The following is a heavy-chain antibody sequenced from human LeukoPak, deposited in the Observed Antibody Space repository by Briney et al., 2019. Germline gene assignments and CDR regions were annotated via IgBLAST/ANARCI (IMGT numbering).Heavy chain of an antibody. CDR1: GYTFTGYY. J-gene: IGHJ4*02. D-gene: IGHD3-10*01. Sequence: ASVKVSCKASGYTFTGYYMHWVRQAPGQGLEWMGRINPNSGDTNYAQNFQGRVTMTRDTSGSTSNMELSRLRSDDTAVYYCARERRFGDLSLFDYWGLGTLVTVSS. V-gene: IGHV1-2*06. CDR2: INPNSGDT. CDR3: ARERRFGDLSLFDY.